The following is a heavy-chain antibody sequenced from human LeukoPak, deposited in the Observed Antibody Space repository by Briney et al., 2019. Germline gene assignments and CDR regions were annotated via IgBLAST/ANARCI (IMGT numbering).Heavy chain of an antibody. CDR1: GGSISSGDYY. Sequence: KTSQTLSLTCTVSGGSISSGDYYWSWIRQPPGKGLEWIGYIYYSGSTYYNPSLKSRVTISVDTSKNQFSLKLSSVTAADTVVYYCARGKGTMSIAAHLNWFDPWGQGTLVTVSS. CDR2: IYYSGST. D-gene: IGHD6-6*01. CDR3: ARGKGTMSIAAHLNWFDP. J-gene: IGHJ5*02. V-gene: IGHV4-30-4*08.